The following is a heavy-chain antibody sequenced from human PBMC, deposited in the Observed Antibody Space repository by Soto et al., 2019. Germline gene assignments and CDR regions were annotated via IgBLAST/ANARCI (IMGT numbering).Heavy chain of an antibody. CDR1: GFTFSSYG. D-gene: IGHD3-22*01. J-gene: IGHJ3*02. V-gene: IGHV3-33*01. CDR2: IWYDGSNK. Sequence: GGSLRLSCAASGFTFSSYGMHWVRQAPGKGLEWVAVIWYDGSNKYYADSVKGRFTISRDNSKNTLYLQMNSLRAEDTAVYYCARGDTYYYDSSGYYAFDIWGQGTMVTVSS. CDR3: ARGDTYYYDSSGYYAFDI.